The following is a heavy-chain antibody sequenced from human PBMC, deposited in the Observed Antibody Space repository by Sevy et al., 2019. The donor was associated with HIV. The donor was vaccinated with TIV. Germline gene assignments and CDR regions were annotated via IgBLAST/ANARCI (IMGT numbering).Heavy chain of an antibody. CDR3: AAGDTSMVTDLDY. V-gene: IGHV3-23*01. J-gene: IGHJ4*02. Sequence: GGSLRLSCAASGFTVSTYAINWVRQAPGEGLEWVSAITGGGDSTYYADSVKGRFTISRDNSKNAVYLQMNSQRAEDTDIYYYAAGDTSMVTDLDYWGQGTLVTVSS. D-gene: IGHD5-18*01. CDR1: GFTVSTYA. CDR2: ITGGGDST.